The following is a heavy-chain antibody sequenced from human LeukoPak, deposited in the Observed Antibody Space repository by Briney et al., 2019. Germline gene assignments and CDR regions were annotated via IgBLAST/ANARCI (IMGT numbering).Heavy chain of an antibody. D-gene: IGHD5-12*01. Sequence: GGSLRLSCAASGFTFTNYWMNWVRQAPGKGLEWEANIKQDGSEKNYVDSLKGRFTISRDNAKNSLYLQMNSLRVEDTAVYYCAGGSGWLIDYWGQGTLVTVSS. V-gene: IGHV3-7*01. CDR1: GFTFTNYW. J-gene: IGHJ4*02. CDR3: AGGSGWLIDY. CDR2: IKQDGSEK.